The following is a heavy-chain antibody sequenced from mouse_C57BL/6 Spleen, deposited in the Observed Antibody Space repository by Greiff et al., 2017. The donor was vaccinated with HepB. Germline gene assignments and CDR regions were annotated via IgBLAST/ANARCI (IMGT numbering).Heavy chain of an antibody. J-gene: IGHJ3*01. CDR1: GFTFSNYW. CDR3: TDLSDYDGFAY. D-gene: IGHD2-4*01. CDR2: IRLKSDNYAT. V-gene: IGHV6-3*01. Sequence: EVQVVESGGGLVQPGGSMKLSCVASGFTFSNYWMNWVRQSPEKGLEWVAQIRLKSDNYATHYAESVKGRFTISRDDSKSSVYLQMNNLRAEDTGIYYCTDLSDYDGFAYWGQGTLVTVSA.